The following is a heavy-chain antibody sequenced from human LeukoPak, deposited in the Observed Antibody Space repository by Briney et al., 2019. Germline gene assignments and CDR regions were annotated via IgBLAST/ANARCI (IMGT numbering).Heavy chain of an antibody. D-gene: IGHD2-2*01. J-gene: IGHJ4*02. CDR2: IYYSGST. CDR3: ARVPDYCSSTSCYAAGGDY. V-gene: IGHV4-59*01. CDR1: GGSISSYY. Sequence: PSETLSLTCTVSGGSISSYYWSWLRQPPGKGLEWIGYIYYSGSTNYNPSLKSRVTISVDTSKNQFSLKLSSVTAADTAVYYCARVPDYCSSTSCYAAGGDYWGQGTLVTVSS.